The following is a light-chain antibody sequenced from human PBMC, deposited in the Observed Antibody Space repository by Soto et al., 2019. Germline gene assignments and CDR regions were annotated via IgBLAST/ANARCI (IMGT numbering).Light chain of an antibody. J-gene: IGKJ1*01. Sequence: EIVMTQSPATLSVSPGERATLSCRASQSVANNVDWYQQKPGQAPRLLIYRASTRATGIPARFSGSGYGREFILTISSLQPEDVAVYHCQQHNNWPPWTFGQGTKVEIK. CDR3: QQHNNWPPWT. CDR1: QSVANN. CDR2: RAS. V-gene: IGKV3-15*01.